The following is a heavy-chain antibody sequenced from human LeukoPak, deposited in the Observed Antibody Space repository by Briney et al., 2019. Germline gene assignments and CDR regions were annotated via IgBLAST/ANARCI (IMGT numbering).Heavy chain of an antibody. V-gene: IGHV5-10-1*01. CDR3: ARLVITAGTTYYYYGMDV. D-gene: IGHD6-13*01. CDR1: GYSFTSYW. J-gene: IGHJ6*02. CDR2: IDSSDSYT. Sequence: GESLKISCKGSGYSFTSYWISWVRQMPGKGLEWMGRIDSSDSYTNYSPSFQGHVTISADKSISTAYLQWSSLKASDTAMYYCARLVITAGTTYYYYGMDVWGQGTTVTVSS.